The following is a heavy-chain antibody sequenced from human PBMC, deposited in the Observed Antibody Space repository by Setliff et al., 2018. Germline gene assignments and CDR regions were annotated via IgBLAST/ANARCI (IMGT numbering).Heavy chain of an antibody. J-gene: IGHJ4*02. CDR3: ARTGTYRYFDY. V-gene: IGHV4-39*01. D-gene: IGHD1-1*01. CDR1: GGSVSDSTYY. CDR2: IYYSGST. Sequence: PSETLSLTCTVSGGSVSDSTYYWGWVRQPPGKGLEWIGSIYYSGSTYYNPSLRSRVTISVDTSKNQFSLNVNSVTAADTAVYYCARTGTYRYFDYWGQGSLVTVSS.